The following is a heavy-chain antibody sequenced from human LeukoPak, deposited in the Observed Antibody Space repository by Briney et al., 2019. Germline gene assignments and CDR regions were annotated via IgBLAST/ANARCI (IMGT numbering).Heavy chain of an antibody. CDR3: AKAGTFGLYYFDY. CDR2: ISSDGSNK. J-gene: IGHJ4*02. CDR1: GFTFSRYG. V-gene: IGHV3-30*18. D-gene: IGHD3-10*01. Sequence: GGSLRLSCAASGFTFSRYGMHWVRQAPGKGLEWVAVISSDGSNKYYADSVKGRFTISRDNSKNTLYLQMNSLRAKDTAVYYCAKAGTFGLYYFDYWGQGTLVTVSS.